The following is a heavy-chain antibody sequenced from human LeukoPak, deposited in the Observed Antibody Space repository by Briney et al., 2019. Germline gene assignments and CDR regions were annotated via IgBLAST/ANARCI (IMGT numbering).Heavy chain of an antibody. CDR1: GFTFSSYA. Sequence: GGSLRLSCAASGFTFSSYAMSWVRQAPGKGLEWVSAISGSGGSTNYADSVKGRFTISRDNSKNTLYLQMNSLRAEDTAVYFCASHATTGTTFFDYWGQGTLVSVSS. J-gene: IGHJ4*02. CDR3: ASHATTGTTFFDY. CDR2: ISGSGGST. V-gene: IGHV3-23*01. D-gene: IGHD1-1*01.